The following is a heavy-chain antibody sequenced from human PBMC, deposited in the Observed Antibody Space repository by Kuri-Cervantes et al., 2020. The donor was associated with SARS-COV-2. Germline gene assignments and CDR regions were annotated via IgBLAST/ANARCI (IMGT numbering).Heavy chain of an antibody. J-gene: IGHJ6*03. D-gene: IGHD3-3*01. Sequence: ESLKISCAASGFTFTTFAMSWIRQPPGKGLEWIGYIYYSGSTNYNPSLKSRVTISVDTSKNQFSLKLSSVTAADTAVYYCARDLLLPHTIFGVVHTEVYYYYYMDVWGKGITVTVSS. CDR1: GFTFTTFA. CDR2: IYYSGST. V-gene: IGHV4-59*12. CDR3: ARDLLLPHTIFGVVHTEVYYYYYMDV.